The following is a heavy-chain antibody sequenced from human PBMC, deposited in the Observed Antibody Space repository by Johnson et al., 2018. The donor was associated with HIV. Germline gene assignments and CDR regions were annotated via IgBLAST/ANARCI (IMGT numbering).Heavy chain of an antibody. V-gene: IGHV3-30*04. D-gene: IGHD6-6*01. CDR2: ISYDGSNK. Sequence: VQLVESGGGLVQPGGSLRLSCAASGFTFSSYAMHWVRQAPGKGLEWVAVISYDGSNKYYADSVKGRFTISRDNSKNTLYLQMNSLRAEDTAVYYCARDILEYSSSVPDAFDIWGQGTMVTVSS. CDR3: ARDILEYSSSVPDAFDI. J-gene: IGHJ3*02. CDR1: GFTFSSYA.